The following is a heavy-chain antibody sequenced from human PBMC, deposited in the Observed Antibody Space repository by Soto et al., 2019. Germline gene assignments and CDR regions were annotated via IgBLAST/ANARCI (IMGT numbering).Heavy chain of an antibody. J-gene: IGHJ5*02. Sequence: QVQLQQSGPGLVKPSQTLSLTCAISGDSVSSYSAAWHWIRQSPSGGLEWLGRTYYRSRFFSDYAESVKSRIIINPDTSKNQFSLQLKSVTPEDTAVYYCVRDRYSSSGWFDPWGQGTPVTVSS. CDR2: TYYRSRFFS. CDR1: GDSVSSYSAA. D-gene: IGHD3-10*01. V-gene: IGHV6-1*02. CDR3: VRDRYSSSGWFDP.